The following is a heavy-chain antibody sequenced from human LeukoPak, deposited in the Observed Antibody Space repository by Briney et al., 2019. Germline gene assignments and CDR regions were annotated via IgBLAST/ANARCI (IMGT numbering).Heavy chain of an antibody. V-gene: IGHV1-18*01. D-gene: IGHD3-9*01. CDR2: ISAYNGNT. CDR3: ARDRARDILTAPPDY. Sequence: ASVKDSCKASGYTFTSYGISWVRQAPGQGLEWVGWISAYNGNTNYAQKLQGRVTMTTDTSTSTAYMELRSLRSDDTAVYYCARDRARDILTAPPDYWGQGTLVTVSS. CDR1: GYTFTSYG. J-gene: IGHJ4*02.